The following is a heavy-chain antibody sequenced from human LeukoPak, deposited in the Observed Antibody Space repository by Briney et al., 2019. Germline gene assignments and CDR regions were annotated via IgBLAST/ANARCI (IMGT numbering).Heavy chain of an antibody. D-gene: IGHD4-17*01. V-gene: IGHV4-59*01. J-gene: IGHJ4*02. CDR3: ARDFRSDYGDYVGLYY. CDR2: IYYSGST. Sequence: SETLSLTCTVSGGSISSYYWSWIRQPPGKGLEWIGYIYYSGSTNYNPSLKSRVIISVDTSKNQFSLKLSSVTAADTAVYYCARDFRSDYGDYVGLYYWGQGTLVTVSS. CDR1: GGSISSYY.